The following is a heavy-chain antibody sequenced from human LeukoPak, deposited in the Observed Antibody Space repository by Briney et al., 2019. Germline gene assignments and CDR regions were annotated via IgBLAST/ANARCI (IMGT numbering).Heavy chain of an antibody. J-gene: IGHJ4*02. CDR2: IIPIFGTA. Sequence: ASVKVSCKASGGTFSNYSISWVRQAPGQGLEWMGEIIPIFGTANYAQKFQGRVTITADKSTSTAYMELRSLRSDDTAVYYCARVGSGSRDYWGQGTLVTVSS. D-gene: IGHD3-10*01. V-gene: IGHV1-69*06. CDR3: ARVGSGSRDY. CDR1: GGTFSNYS.